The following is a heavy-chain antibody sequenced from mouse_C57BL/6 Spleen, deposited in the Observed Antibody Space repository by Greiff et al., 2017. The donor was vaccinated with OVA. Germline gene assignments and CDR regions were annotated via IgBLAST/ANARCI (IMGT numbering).Heavy chain of an antibody. CDR3: ASYYYGSSYGDYAMDY. Sequence: EVKLMESGAELVKPGASVKLSCTASGFNIKDYYMHWVKQRTEQGLEWIGRIDPEDGETKYAPKFQGKATITADTSSNTAYLQLSSLTSEDTAVYYCASYYYGSSYGDYAMDYWGQGTSVTVSS. CDR1: GFNIKDYY. V-gene: IGHV14-2*01. J-gene: IGHJ4*01. D-gene: IGHD1-1*01. CDR2: IDPEDGET.